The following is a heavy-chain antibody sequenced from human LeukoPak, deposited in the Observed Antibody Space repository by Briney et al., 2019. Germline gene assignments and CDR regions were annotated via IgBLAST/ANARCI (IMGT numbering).Heavy chain of an antibody. D-gene: IGHD3-10*01. Sequence: GGSLRLSCAASGFTFSSYAMHWVRQAPGKGLEWVAVISYDGSNKYYADSVKGRFTISRDNSKNTLYLQMNSLRAEDTAVYYCARADLRTMVRGVIHNFDYWGLGTLVTVSS. CDR3: ARADLRTMVRGVIHNFDY. J-gene: IGHJ4*02. CDR2: ISYDGSNK. CDR1: GFTFSSYA. V-gene: IGHV3-30*04.